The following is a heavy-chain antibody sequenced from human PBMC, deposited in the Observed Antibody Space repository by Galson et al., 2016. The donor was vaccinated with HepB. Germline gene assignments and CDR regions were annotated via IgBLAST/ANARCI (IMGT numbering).Heavy chain of an antibody. D-gene: IGHD2-2*01. CDR3: VRSLGYCSSTSCYFSWYFDL. CDR2: IYYSGST. V-gene: IGHV4-31*03. Sequence: TLSLTCTVSGGSISSGGYYWSWIRQHPGKGLEWIGYIYYSGSTYYNPSLKSRVTISVDTSKNQFSLKLSSVTAADTAVYYCVRSLGYCSSTSCYFSWYFDLWGRGTLVTVSS. CDR1: GGSISSGGYY. J-gene: IGHJ2*01.